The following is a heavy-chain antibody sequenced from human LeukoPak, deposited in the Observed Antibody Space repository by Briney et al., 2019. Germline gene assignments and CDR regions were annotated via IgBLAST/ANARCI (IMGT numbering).Heavy chain of an antibody. CDR3: AFKGHTDHY. V-gene: IGHV3-23*01. CDR1: GFTFSSYV. CDR2: ISGSGGRT. J-gene: IGHJ4*02. D-gene: IGHD2-21*01. Sequence: PGGSLRLSCAASGFTFSSYVMTWVGQAQGKGLEGVSAISGSGGRTYYEESVKGGFTISRDNSKNTLNLQMNSLRAEDTAVYYCAFKGHTDHYWGQGTLVTVSS.